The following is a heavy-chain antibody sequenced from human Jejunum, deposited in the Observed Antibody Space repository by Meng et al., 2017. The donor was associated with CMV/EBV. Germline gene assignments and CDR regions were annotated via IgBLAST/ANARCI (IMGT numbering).Heavy chain of an antibody. D-gene: IGHD2-2*01. Sequence: FNIFYMHWVRQVPGKGLVWVSRVTSDGTTTYAESVKGRFTISRDNSKNTLYLQMNSLRAEDTAVYYCANSVRNMDQLLIPPAFDSWGQGTMVTVSS. CDR2: VTSDGTTT. J-gene: IGHJ3*02. CDR1: FNIFY. CDR3: ANSVRNMDQLLIPPAFDS. V-gene: IGHV3-74*03.